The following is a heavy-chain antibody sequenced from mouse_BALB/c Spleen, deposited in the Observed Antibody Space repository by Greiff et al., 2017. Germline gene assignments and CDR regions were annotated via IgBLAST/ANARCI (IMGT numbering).Heavy chain of an antibody. Sequence: QVHVKQSGAELMKPGASVKISCKATGYTFSSYWIDWVKQRPGHGLEWIGEILPGSGSTNYNEKFKGKATFTADTSSNTAYMQLSSLTSEDSAVYYCARKLHYYAMDYWGQGTSVTVSS. J-gene: IGHJ4*01. CDR2: ILPGSGST. V-gene: IGHV1-9*01. CDR3: ARKLHYYAMDY. CDR1: GYTFSSYW.